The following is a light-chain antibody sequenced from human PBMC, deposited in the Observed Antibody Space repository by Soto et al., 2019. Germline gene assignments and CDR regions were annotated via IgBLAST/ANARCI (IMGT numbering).Light chain of an antibody. V-gene: IGLV2-14*01. CDR1: TSDVGGYNY. CDR3: SSFTSAYTFV. CDR2: EVS. J-gene: IGLJ1*01. Sequence: SVLTQPASVSGSPGQSIAISCTGTTSDVGGYNYVSWYQQHPGKAPKLLLSEVSNRPSGISDRFSGSKSGNTASLTISGLQTQDEADYYCSSFTSAYTFVFGTGTKVTVL.